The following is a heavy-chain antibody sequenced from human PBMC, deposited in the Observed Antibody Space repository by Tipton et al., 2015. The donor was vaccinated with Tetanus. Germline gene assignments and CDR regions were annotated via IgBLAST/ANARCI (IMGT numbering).Heavy chain of an antibody. Sequence: QLVQSGAEVKKPGESLKISCQGSGYNFNLYWIAWVRQMPGKGLEWMRIIYPGDSDTRYSPSFQGQVTISAGTSTSTAYLQWSRLQASDTAMYYCARRLGPYTGDQIWHFDLWGRGTLVTVSS. CDR1: GYNFNLYW. CDR3: ARRLGPYTGDQIWHFDL. V-gene: IGHV5-51*01. D-gene: IGHD7-27*01. J-gene: IGHJ2*01. CDR2: IYPGDSDT.